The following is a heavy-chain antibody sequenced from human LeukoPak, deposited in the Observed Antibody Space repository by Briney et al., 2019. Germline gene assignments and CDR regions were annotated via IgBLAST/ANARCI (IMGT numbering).Heavy chain of an antibody. CDR3: ATLNWDDGEVSGFDH. CDR2: IKKDETEI. Sequence: GGSLRLSCAVSGLNVSSNQMSWVRQAPGKGLEWVANIKKDETEIYYADSVKGRFTISRDNAKRSLYLQMNVLRAADTAVYYCATLNWDDGEVSGFDHWGRGIMVTVSS. V-gene: IGHV3-7*01. CDR1: GLNVSSNQ. D-gene: IGHD1-26*01. J-gene: IGHJ5*02.